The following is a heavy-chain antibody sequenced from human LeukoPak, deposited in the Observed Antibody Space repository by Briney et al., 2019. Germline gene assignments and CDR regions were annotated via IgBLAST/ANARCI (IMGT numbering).Heavy chain of an antibody. CDR3: ARPPLPTTSNYYYMDV. D-gene: IGHD4-17*01. J-gene: IGHJ6*03. V-gene: IGHV3-48*01. CDR1: GFTFSSYS. Sequence: GGSLRLSCAASGFTFSSYSMNWVRQAPGKGLEWVSYISSSSSTIYYADSVKGRFTISRDNAKNSLYLQMNSLRAEDTAVYYCARPPLPTTSNYYYMDVWGKGTTVTVSS. CDR2: ISSSSSTI.